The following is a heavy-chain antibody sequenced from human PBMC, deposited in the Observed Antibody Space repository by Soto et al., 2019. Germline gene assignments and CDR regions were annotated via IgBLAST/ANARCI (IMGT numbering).Heavy chain of an antibody. CDR2: ISGSGGST. CDR3: SRHLWTSVTTSVQH. D-gene: IGHD4-17*01. CDR1: GFTFSNYA. Sequence: EVQLLESGGGLVQPGGALRLSCAASGFTFSNYAMSWVRQAPGKGLEWVSAISGSGGSTYYVASVKGRFTISRDNSKNALYLQMNSLRAEDTAIYYCSRHLWTSVTTSVQHWGQGTLVTVSS. V-gene: IGHV3-23*01. J-gene: IGHJ1*01.